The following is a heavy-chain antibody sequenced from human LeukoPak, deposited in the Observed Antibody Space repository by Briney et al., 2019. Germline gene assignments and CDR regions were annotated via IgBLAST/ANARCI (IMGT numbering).Heavy chain of an antibody. V-gene: IGHV1-69*13. CDR3: ARILPLYYDSRAGPYGMDV. CDR1: GGTFSSYA. D-gene: IGHD3-22*01. Sequence: SVKVSCTASGGTFSSYAISWVRQAPGQGLEWMGGIIPIFGTANYAQKFQGRVTITADESTSTAYMELSSLRSEDTAVYYCARILPLYYDSRAGPYGMDVWGQGTTVTVSS. J-gene: IGHJ6*02. CDR2: IIPIFGTA.